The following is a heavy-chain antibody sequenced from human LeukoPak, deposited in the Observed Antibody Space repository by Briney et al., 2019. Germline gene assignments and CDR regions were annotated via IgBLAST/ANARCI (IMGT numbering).Heavy chain of an antibody. Sequence: GGSLRLSCAASGFTFSDSWMSWVRRAPGKGLEWVANMNQDGSEKDYVDSVKGRFTISRDNARNSLYLQMGSLRAEDTAVYYCATYTHWVAGDVWGQGTTVTVSS. J-gene: IGHJ6*02. CDR2: MNQDGSEK. CDR1: GFTFSDSW. D-gene: IGHD3-16*01. V-gene: IGHV3-7*01. CDR3: ATYTHWVAGDV.